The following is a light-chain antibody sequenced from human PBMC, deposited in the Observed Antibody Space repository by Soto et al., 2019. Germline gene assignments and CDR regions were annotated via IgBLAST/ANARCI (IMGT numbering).Light chain of an antibody. CDR2: DAS. V-gene: IGKV3-11*01. CDR1: QSVRTY. J-gene: IGKJ5*01. Sequence: ENVLTQSPAPLSLSPGERATLSCRASQSVRTYLTWYQQKPGQAPRPLIYDASNRATGIPARFSGSGSGTDFTLTIDSLEPEDFAVYFCQQRSDWPITFGQGTRLEIK. CDR3: QQRSDWPIT.